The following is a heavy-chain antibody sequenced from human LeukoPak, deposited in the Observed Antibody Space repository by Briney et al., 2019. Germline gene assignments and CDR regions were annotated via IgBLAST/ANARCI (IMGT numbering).Heavy chain of an antibody. J-gene: IGHJ4*02. CDR2: IYSGGST. D-gene: IGHD4-23*01. CDR1: GFNVSSNY. CDR3: ARDNEVYGGNTHYWRMFDY. V-gene: IGHV3-53*01. Sequence: PGGSLRLSCAASGFNVSSNYMSWVRQAPGKGLEWVSVIYSGGSTYYADSVKGRFTVSRDNSKNTLYLQMKSLRAEDTAVYYCARDNEVYGGNTHYWRMFDYWGQGTLVTVSS.